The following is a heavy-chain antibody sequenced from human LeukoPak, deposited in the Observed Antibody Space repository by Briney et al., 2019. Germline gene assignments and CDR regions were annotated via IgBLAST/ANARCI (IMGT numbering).Heavy chain of an antibody. D-gene: IGHD3-10*01. J-gene: IGHJ4*02. Sequence: GSLRLSCAASGFTFSNYGMHWVRHAPGKGLQWVAVISSDGSNKYYADSVKGRFTISRDNSKNTLFLQMSSLRAEDTAVYYCAKDGSWFGDLTYFDYWGQGTLVTVSS. CDR2: ISSDGSNK. V-gene: IGHV3-30*18. CDR1: GFTFSNYG. CDR3: AKDGSWFGDLTYFDY.